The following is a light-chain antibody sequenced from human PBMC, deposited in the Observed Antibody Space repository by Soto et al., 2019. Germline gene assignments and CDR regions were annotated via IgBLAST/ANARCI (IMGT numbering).Light chain of an antibody. CDR1: QSISSY. J-gene: IGKJ3*01. CDR3: QHRSN. V-gene: IGKV1-39*01. Sequence: DIQMTQSPSSLSASVGDRVTITCRASQSISSYLNWYQQKPGKAPELLIYAAYSLQNGIPARFSGSGSGTDFTLTISSLEHEDFALYYCQHRSNFGPGTKVDIK. CDR2: AAY.